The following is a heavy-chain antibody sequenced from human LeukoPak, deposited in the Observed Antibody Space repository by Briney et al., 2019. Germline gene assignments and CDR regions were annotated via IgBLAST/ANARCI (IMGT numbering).Heavy chain of an antibody. D-gene: IGHD3-10*01. Sequence: SETLSLTCTVSGGSISSSSYYWGWIRQPPGKGLEWIGSIYYSGSTYYNPSLRSRVTISMDTSKNQFSLNLSSVTAADTAVYYCAKHGSYHFDYWGQGTLVTVPS. J-gene: IGHJ4*02. CDR3: AKHGSYHFDY. CDR2: IYYSGST. CDR1: GGSISSSSYY. V-gene: IGHV4-39*01.